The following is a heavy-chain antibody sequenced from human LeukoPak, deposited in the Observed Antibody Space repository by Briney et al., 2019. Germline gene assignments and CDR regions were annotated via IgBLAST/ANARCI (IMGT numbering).Heavy chain of an antibody. CDR1: GFTFSSHD. CDR2: ISYDGGKK. Sequence: GGSLRLSCAASGFTFSSHDMHWVRQAPGKGLEWAAIISYDGGKKDYVDSVKGRFTISRDNSKNTLYLQMNSLRTEDRAVYYCARGRWNYELKGWFDPWGQGTLVTVSS. J-gene: IGHJ5*02. D-gene: IGHD1-7*01. V-gene: IGHV3-30*03. CDR3: ARGRWNYELKGWFDP.